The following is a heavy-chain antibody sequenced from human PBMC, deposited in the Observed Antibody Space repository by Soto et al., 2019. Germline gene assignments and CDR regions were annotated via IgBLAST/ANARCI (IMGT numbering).Heavy chain of an antibody. D-gene: IGHD6-6*01. V-gene: IGHV4-30-2*01. CDR3: ARGIAARPCYFDY. CDR1: GGSISSGGYS. Sequence: SETLSLTCAVSGGSISSGGYSWSWIRQPPGKGLEWIGYIYHSGSTYYNPSLKSRVTISVDRSKNQFSLKLSSVTAADTAVYYCARGIAARPCYFDYWGQGTLVTVSS. J-gene: IGHJ4*02. CDR2: IYHSGST.